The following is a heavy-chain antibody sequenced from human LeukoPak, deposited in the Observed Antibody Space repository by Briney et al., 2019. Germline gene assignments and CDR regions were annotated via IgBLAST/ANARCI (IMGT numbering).Heavy chain of an antibody. CDR2: ISSGAITM. D-gene: IGHD6-19*01. CDR3: ALLAVASDFDY. V-gene: IGHV3-48*03. Sequence: GGSLRLSCAASGFMFRSFEMYWVRQAPGKGLEWIAYISSGAITMYYADSVKGRFTISRDDAKNSLLLQMNSLRAEDTAVYYCALLAVASDFDYWGQGALVSVSS. J-gene: IGHJ4*02. CDR1: GFMFRSFE.